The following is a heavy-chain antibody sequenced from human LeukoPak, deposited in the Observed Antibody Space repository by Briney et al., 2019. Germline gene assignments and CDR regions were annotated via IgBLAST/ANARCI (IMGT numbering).Heavy chain of an antibody. V-gene: IGHV4-59*01. CDR2: IYYSGST. CDR3: ARVRSIAAAGTDWFDP. D-gene: IGHD6-13*01. Sequence: SETLSLTCTVSGGSLSSYYWSWIRQPPGKGLEWIGYIYYSGSTNYNPSLKSRVTISVDTSKNQFSLKLSSVTAADTAVYYCARVRSIAAAGTDWFDPWGQGTLVTVSS. CDR1: GGSLSSYY. J-gene: IGHJ5*02.